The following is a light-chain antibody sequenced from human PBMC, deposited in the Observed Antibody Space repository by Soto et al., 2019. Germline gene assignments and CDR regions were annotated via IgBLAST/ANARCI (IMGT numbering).Light chain of an antibody. Sequence: DIQMTPSPSTLSGSVGHRVTTTCRASLTISSWLAWYQRKPGKAPKPLIYKASTLKSGVPSRFSGSGSGTEFTLTISSLQPDDFATYYCQHYNSYSEAFGQGTKVDIK. V-gene: IGKV1-5*03. CDR3: QHYNSYSEA. J-gene: IGKJ1*01. CDR1: LTISSW. CDR2: KAS.